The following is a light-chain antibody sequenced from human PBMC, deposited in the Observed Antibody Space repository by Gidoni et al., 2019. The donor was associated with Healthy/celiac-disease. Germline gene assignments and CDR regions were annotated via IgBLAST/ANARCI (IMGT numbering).Light chain of an antibody. V-gene: IGKV1-39*01. CDR2: AAS. CDR1: QSISSY. Sequence: DIQMTQYPSSLSASVGDIVTITCLASQSISSYLNWYQQKPGKAPKLLIYAASSLQRGVPSRFSGSGSGTDFTLTISSLQPEDFATYYCQQSYSTPLTFGGGTKVEIK. CDR3: QQSYSTPLT. J-gene: IGKJ4*01.